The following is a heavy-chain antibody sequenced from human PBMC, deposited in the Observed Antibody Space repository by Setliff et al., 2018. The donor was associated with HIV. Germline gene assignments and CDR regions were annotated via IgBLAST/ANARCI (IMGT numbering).Heavy chain of an antibody. CDR2: INPNSGGT. CDR1: GYTFSDYY. V-gene: IGHV1-2*02. Sequence: ASVKVSCKASGYTFSDYYMHWVRQAPGQGLEWMGWINPNSGGTNYAQKFQGRVTMTRDTSISTAYMELSRLRSDDTAVYYCARDREIGEYCSGGGCYQDYWGQGTLVTVSS. CDR3: ARDREIGEYCSGGGCYQDY. D-gene: IGHD2-15*01. J-gene: IGHJ4*02.